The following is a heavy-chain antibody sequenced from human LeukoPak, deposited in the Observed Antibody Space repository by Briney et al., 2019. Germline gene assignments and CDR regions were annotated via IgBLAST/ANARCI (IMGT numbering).Heavy chain of an antibody. CDR2: MNPNDGDT. J-gene: IGHJ4*02. CDR3: ARANFLYCSSSTCLFDY. CDR1: GYTFTDYY. Sequence: ASVKVSCKASGYTFTDYYMHWVRQAPGQGFEWMGWMNPNDGDTNYAQKFQGRVTMTRDTSISTAHMEVSRLRSDDTAVYYCARANFLYCSSSTCLFDYWGQGTLVTVSS. V-gene: IGHV1-2*02. D-gene: IGHD2-2*01.